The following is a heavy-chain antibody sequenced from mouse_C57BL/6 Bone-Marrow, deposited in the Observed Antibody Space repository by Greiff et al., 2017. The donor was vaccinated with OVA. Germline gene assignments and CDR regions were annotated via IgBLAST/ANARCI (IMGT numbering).Heavy chain of an antibody. CDR2: ISSGGSYT. Sequence: DVKLQESGGDLVKPGGSLKLSCAASGFTFSSYGMSWVRQTPDKRLEWVATISSGGSYTYYPDSVKGRFTISRDNAKNTLYLQMSSLKSEDTAMYYCARLHYAMDYWGQGTSVTVSS. CDR1: GFTFSSYG. CDR3: ARLHYAMDY. V-gene: IGHV5-6*02. J-gene: IGHJ4*01.